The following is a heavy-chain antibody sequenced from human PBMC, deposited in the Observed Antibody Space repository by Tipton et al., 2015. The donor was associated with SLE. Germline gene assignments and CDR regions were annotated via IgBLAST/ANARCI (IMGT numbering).Heavy chain of an antibody. CDR3: ARGHIYDYWECWFDP. J-gene: IGHJ5*02. D-gene: IGHD3-3*01. V-gene: IGHV4-61*02. Sequence: TLSLTCTVSGGSISSGTYYWSWLRQRPGKGLEWIGRIFITGSTNYIPSLNSRVTMSVDTSKNQFSLRLSSVTAADTAIYYCARGHIYDYWECWFDPWGQGILVTVSS. CDR2: IFITGST. CDR1: GGSISSGTYY.